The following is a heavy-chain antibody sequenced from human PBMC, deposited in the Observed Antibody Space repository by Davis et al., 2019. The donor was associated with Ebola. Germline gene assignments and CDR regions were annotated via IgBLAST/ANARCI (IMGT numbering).Heavy chain of an antibody. CDR3: ARAAPDARYPNWFDP. CDR1: GDSVSSNSAA. V-gene: IGHV6-1*01. D-gene: IGHD1-1*01. CDR2: TYYRSKWYN. Sequence: HSQTLSLTCAISGDSVSSNSAAWNWIRQSPSRGLEWLGRTYYRSKWYNDYAVSVKSRITINPDTSKNQFSLQLNSVTPEDTAVYYCARAAPDARYPNWFDPWGQGTLVTVSS. J-gene: IGHJ5*02.